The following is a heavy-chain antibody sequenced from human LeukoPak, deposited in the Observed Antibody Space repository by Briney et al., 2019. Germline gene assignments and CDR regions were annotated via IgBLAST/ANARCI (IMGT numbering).Heavy chain of an antibody. V-gene: IGHV4-34*01. CDR2: INHSGST. CDR1: GGSFSGYY. J-gene: IGHJ4*02. D-gene: IGHD3-3*01. Sequence: SETLSLACAVYGGSFSGYYWSWIRQPPGKGLEWIGEINHSGSTNYNPSLKSRVTISVDTSKNQFSLKLSSVTAAVTAVYYCARVKVYYDFWSGYYTGLSYFDYWGQGTLVTVSS. CDR3: ARVKVYYDFWSGYYTGLSYFDY.